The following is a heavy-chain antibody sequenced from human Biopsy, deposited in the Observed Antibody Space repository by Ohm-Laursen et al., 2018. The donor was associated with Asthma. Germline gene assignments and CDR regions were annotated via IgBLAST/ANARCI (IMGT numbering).Heavy chain of an antibody. V-gene: IGHV1-69*13. CDR1: GDSFGNYT. J-gene: IGHJ6*02. D-gene: IGHD5-12*01. CDR2: LIPVLGTP. Sequence: ASVKVSCKASGDSFGNYTISWVRQAPGQGLEWMGGLIPVLGTPDHAQMFEGRVTITADESTSTAYMELSSLSSEDTAVYYCARGYSGSDRIVYYYSGLEVWGQGTTVTVSS. CDR3: ARGYSGSDRIVYYYSGLEV.